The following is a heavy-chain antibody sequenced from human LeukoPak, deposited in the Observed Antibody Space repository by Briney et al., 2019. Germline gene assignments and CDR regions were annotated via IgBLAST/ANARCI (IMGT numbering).Heavy chain of an antibody. CDR3: ARRTSWDYYYMDV. CDR2: ISAYNGHT. V-gene: IGHV1-18*01. J-gene: IGHJ6*03. Sequence: ASVKVSCKASGYTFISYGISWVRQAPGQGLEWMGWISAYNGHTNYAQKFQGRVTMTTDTSTSTAYMELRSLRSDDTAVYYCARRTSWDYYYMDVWGKGTTVTVSS. D-gene: IGHD2-2*01. CDR1: GYTFISYG.